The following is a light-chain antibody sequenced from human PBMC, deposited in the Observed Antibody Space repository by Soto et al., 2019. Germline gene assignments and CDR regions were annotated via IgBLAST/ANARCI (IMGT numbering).Light chain of an antibody. Sequence: QSALTQPPSASGSPGQSVTISCTGTSSDGGGYKYVSWYQQHPGKAPKLMIFEVNKRPSGVPDRFSGSKSGNTASLTVSGLQAEDEADYYCSSYAGINNVGVFGTGTKVTVL. V-gene: IGLV2-8*01. CDR2: EVN. CDR3: SSYAGINNVGV. CDR1: SSDGGGYKY. J-gene: IGLJ1*01.